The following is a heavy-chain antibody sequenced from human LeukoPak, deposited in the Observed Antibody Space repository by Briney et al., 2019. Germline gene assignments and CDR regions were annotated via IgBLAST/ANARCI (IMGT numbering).Heavy chain of an antibody. CDR2: IKQDGTEK. V-gene: IGHV3-7*01. Sequence: GSLRLSCTASGFTFTTYWMSWVRHPPGKGLEWVANIKQDGTEKYYVDSVKGRFTISRDNAKNTLYLQMNSLRAEDMAVYYCARGGWRGLDGYFDLWGRGTLVTVSS. D-gene: IGHD6-19*01. CDR1: GFTFTTYW. CDR3: ARGGWRGLDGYFDL. J-gene: IGHJ2*01.